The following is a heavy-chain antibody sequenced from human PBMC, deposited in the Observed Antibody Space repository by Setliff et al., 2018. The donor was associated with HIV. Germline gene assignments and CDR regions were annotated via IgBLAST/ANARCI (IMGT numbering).Heavy chain of an antibody. D-gene: IGHD1-26*01. CDR2: ITDDGTA. J-gene: IGHJ1*01. CDR3: ARQSSGSPEYFQH. CDR1: GGSISSGSYY. V-gene: IGHV4-61*01. Sequence: SETLSLTCTVSGGSISSGSYYWSWIRQSPGKGLEWIGEITDDGTATYTSSLKSRVTISVDTSKNQFSLKLSSVTAADTAVYYCARQSSGSPEYFQHWGQGTLVTVSS.